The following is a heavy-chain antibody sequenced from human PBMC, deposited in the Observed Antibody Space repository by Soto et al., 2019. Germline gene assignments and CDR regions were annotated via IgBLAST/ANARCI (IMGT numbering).Heavy chain of an antibody. D-gene: IGHD3-16*01. CDR2: ISYNGRNK. CDR1: GFTFSFYA. Sequence: PGGSLRLSCAASGFTFSFYAMHWVRQAPGKGLEWVAVISYNGRNKHYVDSVKGRFTISRDNSQDTLYLQMDGLRPDDTAVYYCARQAKIGDRSQFYFDSWGQGTLVTVS. J-gene: IGHJ4*02. CDR3: ARQAKIGDRSQFYFDS. V-gene: IGHV3-30*04.